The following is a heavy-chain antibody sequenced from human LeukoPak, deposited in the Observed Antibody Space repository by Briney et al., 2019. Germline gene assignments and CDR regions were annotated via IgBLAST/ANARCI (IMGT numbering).Heavy chain of an antibody. CDR2: ISSSSSYI. Sequence: PGGSLRLSRAASGFTFSSYSMNWVRQAPGKGLEWVSSISSSSSYIYYADSVKGRFTISRDNAKNSLYLQMNSLRAEDTAVYYCARDRSGSYPEGWFDPWGQGTLVTVSS. J-gene: IGHJ5*02. CDR3: ARDRSGSYPEGWFDP. V-gene: IGHV3-21*01. CDR1: GFTFSSYS. D-gene: IGHD1-26*01.